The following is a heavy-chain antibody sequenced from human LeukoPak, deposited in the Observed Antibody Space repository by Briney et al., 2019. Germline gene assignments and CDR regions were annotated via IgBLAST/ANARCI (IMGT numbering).Heavy chain of an antibody. D-gene: IGHD3-10*01. CDR3: ARGRYGSGSENLDY. V-gene: IGHV1-2*04. Sequence: ASVKVSCKASGYTFTGYYMHWVRQAPGQGLEWMGWINPNSGGTNYAQKFQGWVTMTRDTSISTAYMELSRLRSDDTAVYYCARGRYGSGSENLDYWGQGTLVTVSS. J-gene: IGHJ4*02. CDR2: INPNSGGT. CDR1: GYTFTGYY.